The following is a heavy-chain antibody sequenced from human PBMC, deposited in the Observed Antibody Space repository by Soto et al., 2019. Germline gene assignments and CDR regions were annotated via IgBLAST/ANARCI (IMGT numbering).Heavy chain of an antibody. CDR3: AKQVRDGTSSPYYFDY. D-gene: IGHD6-6*01. CDR1: GFTFSNYA. J-gene: IGHJ4*02. Sequence: EVQLLQSGGGLVQPGGSLRLSCAGSGFTFSNYAMSWVRQGPGKGLEWVSAISSAVNTYYADSVKGRFTISRDNSKNTLSLQMNSLRAEDTAVYYCAKQVRDGTSSPYYFDYWGQGTLVTVSS. V-gene: IGHV3-23*01. CDR2: ISSAVNT.